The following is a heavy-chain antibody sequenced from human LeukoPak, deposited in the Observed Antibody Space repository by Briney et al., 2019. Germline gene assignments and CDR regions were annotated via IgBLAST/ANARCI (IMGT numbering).Heavy chain of an antibody. CDR1: GYTFTSYG. Sequence: ASVKVSCKASGYTFTSYGISWVRQAPGQGLEWMGWISTYNGNTNYAQKLQGRVTMTTDTSTSTAYMELRSLRSDDTAVYYCATMQKDKDYYSGMDVLGKGTTVTVSS. J-gene: IGHJ6*04. CDR3: ATMQKDKDYYSGMDV. V-gene: IGHV1-18*04. CDR2: ISTYNGNT.